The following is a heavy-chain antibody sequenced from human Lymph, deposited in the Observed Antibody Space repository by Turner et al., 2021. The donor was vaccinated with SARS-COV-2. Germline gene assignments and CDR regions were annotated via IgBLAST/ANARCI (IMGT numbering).Heavy chain of an antibody. Sequence: QVQLVQSGAEVKKPGSSVKVSCKASGGTFSTYVISWVRQAPGQGLEWMGGIILILGIANYAQKFQGRVTITADKSTSTAYMELSSLRSEDTAVYHCARRHSGNYDAFDIWGQGTMVTVSS. J-gene: IGHJ3*02. CDR2: IILILGIA. V-gene: IGHV1-69*10. CDR3: ARRHSGNYDAFDI. CDR1: GGTFSTYV. D-gene: IGHD1-26*01.